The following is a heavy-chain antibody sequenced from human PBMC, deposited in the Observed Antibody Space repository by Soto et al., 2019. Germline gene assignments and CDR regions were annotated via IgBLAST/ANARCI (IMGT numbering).Heavy chain of an antibody. V-gene: IGHV4-31*03. CDR1: GGSISSGGYY. CDR3: ARVPTYYGSGSYSLTGAFDI. Sequence: QVQLQESGPGLVKPSQTLSLTCTVSGGSISSGGYYWSWIRQHPGKGLEWIGYIYYSGSTYYNPSLKSRVTISVDTSTNQFSLKPSSVTAADTAVYYCARVPTYYGSGSYSLTGAFDIWGQGTMVTVSS. CDR2: IYYSGST. J-gene: IGHJ3*02. D-gene: IGHD3-10*01.